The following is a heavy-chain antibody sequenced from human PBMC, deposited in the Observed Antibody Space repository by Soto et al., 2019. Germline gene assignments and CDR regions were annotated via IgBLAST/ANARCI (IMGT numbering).Heavy chain of an antibody. V-gene: IGHV3-53*01. CDR3: AKSGGNGWFADAFDV. CDR1: GFIVSSYY. CDR2: IYSGGIT. D-gene: IGHD6-19*01. Sequence: PGGSLRLSCAGSGFIVSSYYMSWVRQAPWKGLEWISVIYSGGITYYADSVKGRFTISRDNSENTLYLQLNSLRAEDTAVYYCAKSGGNGWFADAFDVWGHGTIVTVSS. J-gene: IGHJ3*01.